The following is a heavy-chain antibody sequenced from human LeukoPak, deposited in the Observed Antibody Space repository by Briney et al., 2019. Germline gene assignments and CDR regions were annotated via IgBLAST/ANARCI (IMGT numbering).Heavy chain of an antibody. J-gene: IGHJ4*02. V-gene: IGHV3-23*01. CDR1: GFTFSSYA. D-gene: IGHD2-8*01. CDR3: AKIGDVVLMVYATE. Sequence: GGSLRLSCAASGFTFSSYARSWVRQAPGKGLEWVSAISGSGGSTYYVDSVKGRFTISRDNSKNTLYLQMNSLRAEDTAVYYCAKIGDVVLMVYATEWGQGTLVTVSS. CDR2: ISGSGGST.